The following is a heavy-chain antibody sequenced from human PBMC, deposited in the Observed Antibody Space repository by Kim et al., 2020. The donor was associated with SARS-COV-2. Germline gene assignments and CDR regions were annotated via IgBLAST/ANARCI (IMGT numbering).Heavy chain of an antibody. CDR3: VRDRMGGAFDM. D-gene: IGHD3-16*01. Sequence: GGSLRLSCATSGFTFSAYVMNWVRQAPGKGLEWLSFITKSSTTIYYADSVEGRFTISRDNAKNSLFLQMNSLRDEDTALYYCVRDRMGGAFDMWGQGTMVTVSS. CDR2: ITKSSTTI. V-gene: IGHV3-48*02. CDR1: GFTFSAYV. J-gene: IGHJ3*02.